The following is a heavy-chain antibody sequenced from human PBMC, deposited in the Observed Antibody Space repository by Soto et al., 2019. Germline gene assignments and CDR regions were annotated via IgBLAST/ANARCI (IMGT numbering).Heavy chain of an antibody. V-gene: IGHV1-3*01. CDR1: GYTFTSYA. J-gene: IGHJ3*02. CDR2: INAGNGNT. D-gene: IGHD2-15*01. Sequence: QVQLVQSGAEVKKPGASVKVSCKASGYTFTSYAMHWVRQAPGQRLEWMGWINAGNGNTKYSQKLQGRVTITRDTSASTAYMELSSLRSEDTAVYYCARSCSGGSCYIDAFDIWGQGTMVTVSS. CDR3: ARSCSGGSCYIDAFDI.